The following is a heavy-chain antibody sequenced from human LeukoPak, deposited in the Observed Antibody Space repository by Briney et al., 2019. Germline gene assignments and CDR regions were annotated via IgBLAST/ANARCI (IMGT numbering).Heavy chain of an antibody. CDR3: ARDPRVSTGTTGYYYYGMDV. J-gene: IGHJ6*02. CDR2: IERDGSDK. CDR1: GFTFSGYW. Sequence: GGSLRLSCAASGFTFSGYWMSWVRQAPGKGLEWVANIERDGSDKYYVNSVKGRFTISRDNSKNTLYLQMNSLRAEDTAVYYCARDPRVSTGTTGYYYYGMDVWGQGTTVTVSS. V-gene: IGHV3-7*01. D-gene: IGHD1-7*01.